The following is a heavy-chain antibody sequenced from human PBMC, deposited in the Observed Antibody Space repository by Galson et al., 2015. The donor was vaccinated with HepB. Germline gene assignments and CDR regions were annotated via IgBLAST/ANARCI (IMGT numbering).Heavy chain of an antibody. V-gene: IGHV3-21*01. J-gene: IGHJ4*02. CDR1: GFTFSNFT. Sequence: SLRLSCAASGFTFSNFTMNWVRQAPGKGLEWVPSISSRSIFIRYADSVKGRFTISRDNAKNSLYLQMNSLRAEEAAVYYCARDLEGITVAGPQDHWGQGTQVTVSS. D-gene: IGHD6-19*01. CDR2: ISSRSIFI. CDR3: ARDLEGITVAGPQDH.